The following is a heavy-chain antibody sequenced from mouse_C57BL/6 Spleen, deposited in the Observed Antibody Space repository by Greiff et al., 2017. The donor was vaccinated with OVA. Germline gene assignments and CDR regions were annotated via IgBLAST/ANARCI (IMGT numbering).Heavy chain of an antibody. J-gene: IGHJ2*01. Sequence: QVQLQQPGAELVRPGSSVKLSCKASGYTFTSYWMHWVKQRPIQGLEWIGNIDPSDSETHYNQKFKDKATLTVDKSSSTAYMQLSSLTSEDSAVSYCARSYSNPLFDYWGQGTTLTVSS. V-gene: IGHV1-52*01. D-gene: IGHD2-5*01. CDR3: ARSYSNPLFDY. CDR2: IDPSDSET. CDR1: GYTFTSYW.